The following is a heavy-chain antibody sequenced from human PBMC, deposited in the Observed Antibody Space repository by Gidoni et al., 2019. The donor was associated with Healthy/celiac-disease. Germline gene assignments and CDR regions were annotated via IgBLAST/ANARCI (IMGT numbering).Heavy chain of an antibody. CDR2: ISGSGGST. J-gene: IGHJ4*02. Sequence: EVQLLESGGGLVPPGGSLRLSCAASGSPFRSYAMSWVRQAPGKGLEWVSAISGSGGSTYYADSVKGRFTISRDNSKNTLYLQMNSLRAEDTAVYYCAKDRLLAVAGTRYYFDYWGQGTLVTVSS. D-gene: IGHD6-19*01. CDR1: GSPFRSYA. V-gene: IGHV3-23*01. CDR3: AKDRLLAVAGTRYYFDY.